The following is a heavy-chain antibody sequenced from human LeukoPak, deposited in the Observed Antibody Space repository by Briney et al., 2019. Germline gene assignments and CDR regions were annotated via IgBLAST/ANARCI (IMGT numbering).Heavy chain of an antibody. V-gene: IGHV1-18*01. CDR2: ITAYDGNT. J-gene: IGHJ3*02. D-gene: IGHD1-7*01. Sequence: ASVKVSCKASGYTFSRYGITWVRQAPGQGLEWMGWITAYDGNTNFAQNFQARVTMTTDTSTNTAYMELRSLRSHDTAVYYCARQSFIAGDNWNYVLNGDDALDIWGQGTMVTVSS. CDR1: GYTFSRYG. CDR3: ARQSFIAGDNWNYVLNGDDALDI.